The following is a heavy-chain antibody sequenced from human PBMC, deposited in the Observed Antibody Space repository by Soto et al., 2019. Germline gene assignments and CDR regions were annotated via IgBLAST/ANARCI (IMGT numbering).Heavy chain of an antibody. D-gene: IGHD3-22*01. J-gene: IGHJ4*02. V-gene: IGHV3-30*18. CDR2: ISYDGSNK. CDR3: AKDPDPYYDSSGYYYY. Sequence: HPGGSLRLSCAASGFTFSSYGMHWVRQAPGKGLEWVAVISYDGSNKYYADSVKGRFTISRDNSKNTLYLQMNSLRAEDTAVYYCAKDPDPYYDSSGYYYYWGQGTLVTVSS. CDR1: GFTFSSYG.